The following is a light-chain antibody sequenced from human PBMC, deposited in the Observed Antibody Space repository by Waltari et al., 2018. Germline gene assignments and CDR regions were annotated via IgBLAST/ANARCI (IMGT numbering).Light chain of an antibody. CDR2: DAS. J-gene: IGKJ4*01. CDR1: QDITNY. CDR3: QQYTKFTPSLT. V-gene: IGKV1-33*01. Sequence: DIQMTQSPSSLSASVGDGVTITCQASQDITNYLNWYQQKPGKAPKLLISDASYLETGVPSRFSGSGSGTHFTFTISSLQPEDIATYYCQQYTKFTPSLTFGGGTKVEI.